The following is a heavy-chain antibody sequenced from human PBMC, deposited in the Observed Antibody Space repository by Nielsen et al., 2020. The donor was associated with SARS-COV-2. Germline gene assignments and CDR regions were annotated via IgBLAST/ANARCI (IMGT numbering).Heavy chain of an antibody. CDR3: ARGGGDFDY. CDR2: ISYDGSNK. D-gene: IGHD2-15*01. J-gene: IGHJ4*02. Sequence: WIRQPPGKGLEWVAVISYDGSNKYYADSVKGRFTISRDNPKNTLYLQMNSLRAEDTAVYYCARGGGDFDYWGQGTLVTVSS. V-gene: IGHV3-30-3*01.